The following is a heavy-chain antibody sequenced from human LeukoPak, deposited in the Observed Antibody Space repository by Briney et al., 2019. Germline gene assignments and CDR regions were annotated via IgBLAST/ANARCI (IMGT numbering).Heavy chain of an antibody. CDR2: ISAYNGNT. D-gene: IGHD6-19*01. CDR1: GYTFTTYD. V-gene: IGHV1-18*01. CDR3: ARVAHGQWHDF. J-gene: IGHJ4*02. Sequence: ASVKVSCKASGYTFTTYDISWVRQAPGQGLEWMGWISAYNGNTHYAQKFQGRVTTTTDTSTSTAYMELRSLRSDDTAVYYCARVAHGQWHDFWGQGTLVTVSS.